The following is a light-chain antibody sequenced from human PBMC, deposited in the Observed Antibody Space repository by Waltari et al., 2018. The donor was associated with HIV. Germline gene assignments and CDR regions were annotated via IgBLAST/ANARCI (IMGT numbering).Light chain of an antibody. Sequence: QSALTQPRSVSGSPGQSVTFSCTGTSSDVGGYNYVSWYHQHPGKAPKLMIYDVSKRPSGVPDCFSGSKSSNAAALTISGLQAEDEADYYCCSYAGSYTRFGGGTKLTVL. V-gene: IGLV2-11*01. CDR3: CSYAGSYTR. CDR2: DVS. CDR1: SSDVGGYNY. J-gene: IGLJ2*01.